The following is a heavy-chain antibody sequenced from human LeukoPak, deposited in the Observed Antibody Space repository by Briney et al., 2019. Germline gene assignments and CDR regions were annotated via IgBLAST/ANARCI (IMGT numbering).Heavy chain of an antibody. V-gene: IGHV3-74*01. J-gene: IGHJ4*02. CDR3: ARGRPHGNDY. Sequence: GGSLRLSCAASGFTFSSYWMNWVRQAPGKGMVWVTRIASDGSSTTYADSVKGRFSISRDSAKNTLYLQMNSLRVEDTAVYYCARGRPHGNDYWGQGTLVTVSS. CDR2: IASDGSST. CDR1: GFTFSSYW. D-gene: IGHD4-23*01.